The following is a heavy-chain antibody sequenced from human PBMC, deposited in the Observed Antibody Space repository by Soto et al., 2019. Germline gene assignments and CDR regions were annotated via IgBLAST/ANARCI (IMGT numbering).Heavy chain of an antibody. V-gene: IGHV4-39*01. CDR3: ARQPRILTGYSGQFDY. J-gene: IGHJ4*02. CDR2: IYYSGST. Sequence: SETLSLTCTVSGGSISSSSYYWGWIRQPPGKGLEWIGSIYYSGSTYYNPSLKSRVTISVDTSKNQFSLKLSSVTAADTAVYYCARQPRILTGYSGQFDYWVQGTLVT. CDR1: GGSISSSSYY. D-gene: IGHD3-9*01.